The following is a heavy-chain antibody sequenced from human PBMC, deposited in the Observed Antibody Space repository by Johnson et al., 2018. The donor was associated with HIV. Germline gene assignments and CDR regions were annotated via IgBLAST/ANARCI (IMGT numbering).Heavy chain of an antibody. V-gene: IGHV3-30*02. Sequence: QVYLVESGGGVVQPGGSLRLSCAASGFTFSSNYMSWVRQAPGKGLEWVSFIRYDGSDKHYADSVKGRFTISRENAKNSLYLQMNSLRAGDTAVYYCARETVTSGAFDIWGQGTMVTVSS. J-gene: IGHJ3*02. CDR3: ARETVTSGAFDI. D-gene: IGHD4-11*01. CDR2: IRYDGSDK. CDR1: GFTFSSNY.